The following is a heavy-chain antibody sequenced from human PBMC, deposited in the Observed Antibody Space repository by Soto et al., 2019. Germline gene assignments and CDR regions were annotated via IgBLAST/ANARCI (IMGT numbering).Heavy chain of an antibody. CDR1: GFTFSTYG. J-gene: IGHJ4*02. CDR2: LSGDGTTT. V-gene: IGHV3-23*01. D-gene: IGHD3-22*01. CDR3: AKDIAFDTSAYNY. Sequence: EVQLLESGGGLVQPGGSLRLSCTASGFTFSTYGMSWVRQAPGKGLEWVSSLSGDGTTTYYIDSVKGRFTISRDNSRNTLSLQMNSLRTEDTDIYYCAKDIAFDTSAYNYWGQGILVGVSS.